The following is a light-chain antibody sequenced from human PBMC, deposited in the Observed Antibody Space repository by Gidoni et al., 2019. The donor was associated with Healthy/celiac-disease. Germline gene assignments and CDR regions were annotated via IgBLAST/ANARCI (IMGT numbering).Light chain of an antibody. V-gene: IGLV1-44*01. CDR1: SSNIGSNT. J-gene: IGLJ2*01. Sequence: QSVLTQPPSASGTPGQRVTISCSGSSSNIGSNTVNWYQQLPRTAPNLRIYSNNQRPSGVPARFSGSKPGTSASRAISGLQSEDEADYYCASWDDSLNGPRVFGGGTKLTVL. CDR3: ASWDDSLNGPRV. CDR2: SNN.